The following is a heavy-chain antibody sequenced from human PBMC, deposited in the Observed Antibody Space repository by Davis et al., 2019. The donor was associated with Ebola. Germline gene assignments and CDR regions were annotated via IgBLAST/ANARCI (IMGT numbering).Heavy chain of an antibody. Sequence: PGGSLRLSCAASGFTLSDYYMSWIRQAPGKGLEWVSSIRSSDTTIYYSDPVKGRFTVSRDNAKNSLYLQMNSLRAEDTAVYYCARDNIVATTNDAFDFWGQGTKVTVSS. CDR3: ARDNIVATTNDAFDF. CDR2: IRSSDTTI. CDR1: GFTLSDYY. D-gene: IGHD5-12*01. J-gene: IGHJ3*01. V-gene: IGHV3-11*01.